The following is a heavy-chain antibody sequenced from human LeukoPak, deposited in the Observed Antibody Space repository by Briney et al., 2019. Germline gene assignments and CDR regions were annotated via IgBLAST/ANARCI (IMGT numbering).Heavy chain of an antibody. V-gene: IGHV1-69*05. CDR3: ASAILDGYNDLYFDY. Sequence: SVKVSCKASRGTFSSYAISWVRQAPGQGREWMGRIIPIFGTANYAQKFQGRVTITTDESTSTAYMELSSLRSEDTAVYYCASAILDGYNDLYFDYWGQGTMVTVSS. D-gene: IGHD5-24*01. J-gene: IGHJ4*02. CDR1: RGTFSSYA. CDR2: IIPIFGTA.